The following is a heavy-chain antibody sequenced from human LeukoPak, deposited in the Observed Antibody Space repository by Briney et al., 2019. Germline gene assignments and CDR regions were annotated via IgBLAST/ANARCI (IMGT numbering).Heavy chain of an antibody. CDR2: ISRNSGSI. Sequence: GRSLRLSCAASGFTFDDYAMHWVRQTPGKGLEWVSGISRNSGSIGYADSVKGRFTISRDNAKNSLYLQMNSLKTEDMALYYCAKGGYSSSWTYVEYWGQGTLVTVSS. D-gene: IGHD6-13*01. CDR3: AKGGYSSSWTYVEY. CDR1: GFTFDDYA. V-gene: IGHV3-9*03. J-gene: IGHJ4*02.